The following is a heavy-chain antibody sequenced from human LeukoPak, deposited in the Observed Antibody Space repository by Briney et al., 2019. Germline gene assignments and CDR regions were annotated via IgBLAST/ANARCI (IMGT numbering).Heavy chain of an antibody. CDR3: ARYYSGSYDF. Sequence: ASVKVSCKASGYTFTGYYLHWVRQAPGQGLEWMGRTNPNSGGTDYAQTFQGRVTMTRDTSVGIAYMELSSLRSDDTAVYYCARYYSGSYDFWGQGTLVTVSS. J-gene: IGHJ4*02. CDR2: TNPNSGGT. V-gene: IGHV1-2*06. D-gene: IGHD1-26*01. CDR1: GYTFTGYY.